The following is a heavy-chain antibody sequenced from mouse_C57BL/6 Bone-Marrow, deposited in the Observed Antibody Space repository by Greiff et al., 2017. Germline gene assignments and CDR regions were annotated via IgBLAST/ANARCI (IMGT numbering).Heavy chain of an antibody. V-gene: IGHV5-17*01. J-gene: IGHJ2*01. CDR3: AREGGVDY. CDR1: GFTFSDYG. CDR2: ISSGSSTI. Sequence: EVKLMESGGGLVKPGGSLKLSCAASGFTFSDYGMHWVRQAPEKGLAWVAYISSGSSTIYYADTVKGRFTISRDNAKNTLFLQMTSLRSEDTARYYCAREGGVDYWGQGTTLTVSS.